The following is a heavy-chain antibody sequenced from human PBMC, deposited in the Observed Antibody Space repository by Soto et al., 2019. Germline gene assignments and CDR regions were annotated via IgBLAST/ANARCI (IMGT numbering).Heavy chain of an antibody. V-gene: IGHV3-23*01. CDR1: GFTFSSYA. Sequence: VQLLESGGGLVQPGGSLRLSCAASGFTFSSYAMSWVRQAPGKGLEWVSAISGSGGSTYYADSVKGRFTISRDNSKNTLYLQMNSLRAEDTAVYYCAKDSYSGYCSGGSCYGPRAPFFDYWGQGTLVTVSS. CDR3: AKDSYSGYCSGGSCYGPRAPFFDY. D-gene: IGHD2-15*01. J-gene: IGHJ4*02. CDR2: ISGSGGST.